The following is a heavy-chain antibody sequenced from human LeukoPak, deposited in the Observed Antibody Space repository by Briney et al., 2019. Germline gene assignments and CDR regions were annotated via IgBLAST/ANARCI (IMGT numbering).Heavy chain of an antibody. V-gene: IGHV4-59*01. CDR1: GGSISSYY. J-gene: IGHJ4*02. D-gene: IGHD2-15*01. Sequence: SETLSLTCTVSGGSISSYYWSWIRQPPGKGLEWIGYVYYTGNTNYNPSLKSRVTISVDTSKNQFSLKLSSVTAADTAVYYCARDTGYCGGGTCYHNYFDYWGQGTLVTVPS. CDR3: ARDTGYCGGGTCYHNYFDY. CDR2: VYYTGNT.